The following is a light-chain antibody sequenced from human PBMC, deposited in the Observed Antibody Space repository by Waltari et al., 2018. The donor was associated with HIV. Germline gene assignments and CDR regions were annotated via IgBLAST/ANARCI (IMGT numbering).Light chain of an antibody. J-gene: IGLJ2*01. CDR3: SSYTSSNTLVV. Sequence: QSALTQPASVSGSPGQSITISCTGTSSDVGDYNYVSLYQQRPGKAPKLIIYEVSHRPSGVSNRFSGSKSGNTASLTISGLQAEDEADYFCSSYTSSNTLVVFGGGTKLTVL. CDR1: SSDVGDYNY. CDR2: EVS. V-gene: IGLV2-14*01.